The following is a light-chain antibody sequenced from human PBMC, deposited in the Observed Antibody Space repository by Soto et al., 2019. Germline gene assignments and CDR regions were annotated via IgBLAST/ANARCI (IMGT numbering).Light chain of an antibody. CDR1: QSVSFNY. CDR2: DAS. Sequence: EIVLTQSPGTLSLSPGERATLSCGASQSVSFNYLAWYQQKVGLAPRLLIYDASRRATGTPDRFSGSGSGTDFTLTISRLEHEDFAVYFCQQYGSSPYTFGQGTNLEIK. V-gene: IGKV3D-20*01. CDR3: QQYGSSPYT. J-gene: IGKJ2*01.